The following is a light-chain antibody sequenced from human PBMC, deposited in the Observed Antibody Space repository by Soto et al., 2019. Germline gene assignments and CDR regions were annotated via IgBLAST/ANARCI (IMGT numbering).Light chain of an antibody. CDR3: QQYGSSQGYT. CDR1: QSVSSSY. Sequence: EIVLTQSPGTLSLSPGERATLSCRASQSVSSSYLAWYQQKPGQAPRLLIYGASSRATGIPDRFSGSGSGTDFTLTISRLEPEAFAVYYCQQYGSSQGYTFGQGTKLEIK. J-gene: IGKJ2*01. V-gene: IGKV3-20*01. CDR2: GAS.